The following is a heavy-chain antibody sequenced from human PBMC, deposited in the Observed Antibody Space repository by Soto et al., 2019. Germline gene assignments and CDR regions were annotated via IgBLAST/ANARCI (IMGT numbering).Heavy chain of an antibody. Sequence: GASVNVSGKTTCYTFSTYDITFLLQSPGQGLEWMGWISGYNGNTNYAQTLQGRGTMTTDTSTSTAYLELRSLRSDDTAVYYCARTVEYDSIPYYYADFWAQGTLVTVSS. CDR1: CYTFSTYD. V-gene: IGHV1-18*01. CDR2: ISGYNGNT. D-gene: IGHD2-21*01. J-gene: IGHJ4*01. CDR3: ARTVEYDSIPYYYADF.